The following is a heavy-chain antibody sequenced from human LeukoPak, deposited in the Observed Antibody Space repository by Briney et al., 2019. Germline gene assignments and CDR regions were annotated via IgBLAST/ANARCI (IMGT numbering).Heavy chain of an antibody. D-gene: IGHD3-10*01. J-gene: IGHJ4*02. CDR3: ARGNGQLIFPLWFGVLFDY. CDR2: IRYDGSNK. Sequence: GGSLRLSCAASGFTFSSYGMHWVRQAPGKGLEWVAFIRYDGSNKYYADSVKGRFTISRGNSKNTLYLQMNSLRAEDTAVYYCARGNGQLIFPLWFGVLFDYWGQGTLVTVSS. V-gene: IGHV3-30*02. CDR1: GFTFSSYG.